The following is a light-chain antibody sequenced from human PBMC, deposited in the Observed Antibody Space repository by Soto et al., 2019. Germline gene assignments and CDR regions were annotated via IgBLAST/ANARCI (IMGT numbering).Light chain of an antibody. Sequence: EIVLTQSPDTLSLSPGERATLSCRASQSVGNSFAWYQQKPRQAPRLLIYDASKRATGIPDRFSGSGAGTDFPLSISRLEPQDFAIYSCQHRRNWPVTFGGGTNVEIK. CDR1: QSVGNS. V-gene: IGKV3-11*01. J-gene: IGKJ4*01. CDR2: DAS. CDR3: QHRRNWPVT.